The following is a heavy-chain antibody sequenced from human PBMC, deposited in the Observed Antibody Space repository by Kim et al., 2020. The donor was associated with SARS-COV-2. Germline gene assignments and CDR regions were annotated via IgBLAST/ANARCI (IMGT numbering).Heavy chain of an antibody. CDR3: VTRNYYNSGSYYEGAPF. J-gene: IGHJ3*01. Sequence: VSLRLSCSASGFTFSNYAMHWVRQAPGKGLEYVSAISSDGGSTYYADSVKGRFTISRDNSKNMLYVQMSSLRVEDTAIYYCVTRNYYNSGSYYEGAPF. V-gene: IGHV3-64*05. CDR2: ISSDGGST. CDR1: GFTFSNYA. D-gene: IGHD3-10*01.